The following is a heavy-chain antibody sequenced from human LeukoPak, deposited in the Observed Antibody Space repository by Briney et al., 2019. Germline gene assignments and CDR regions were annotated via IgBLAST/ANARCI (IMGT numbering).Heavy chain of an antibody. Sequence: GGSLRLSCAASRFTFSSYGMHWVRQAPGKGLEWVAVISYDGSNKYYADSVKGRFTISGDNSKNTLYLQMNSLRAEDTAVYYCAKLPQSYDSSGSIDYWGQGTLVTVSS. D-gene: IGHD3-22*01. V-gene: IGHV3-30*18. CDR1: RFTFSSYG. CDR3: AKLPQSYDSSGSIDY. CDR2: ISYDGSNK. J-gene: IGHJ4*02.